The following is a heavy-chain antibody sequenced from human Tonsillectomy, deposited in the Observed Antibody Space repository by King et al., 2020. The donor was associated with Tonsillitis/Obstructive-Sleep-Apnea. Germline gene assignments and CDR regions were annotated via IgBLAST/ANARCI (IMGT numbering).Heavy chain of an antibody. V-gene: IGHV2-5*02. J-gene: IGHJ6*03. Sequence: ITLKESGPTLVKPPQTLTLTCTFSGFSLNTSGMGVGWIRQPPGKALEWLALIYWDDDKRYSPSLKTRLTITKDTSKNQVVLTMTNMDPVYTATYYCARNGGKYQPDYYYMDVWGKGTAVTVSS. CDR1: GFSLNTSGMG. CDR2: IYWDDDK. CDR3: ARNGGKYQPDYYYMDV. D-gene: IGHD2-2*01.